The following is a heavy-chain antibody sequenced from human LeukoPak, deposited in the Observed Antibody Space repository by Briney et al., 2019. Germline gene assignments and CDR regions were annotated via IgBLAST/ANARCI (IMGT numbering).Heavy chain of an antibody. CDR3: AKDPYRVIVATGNYLDP. Sequence: GGSLRLSCVDSGFILRRHWMYWVRQAPGKGLEWVAVISNDGSNKHYGDSVKGRFTISRDNSKNTLYLQMDSLRGEDTAVYYCAKDPYRVIVATGNYLDPWGQGTLVTVSS. V-gene: IGHV3-30*18. D-gene: IGHD2-21*01. CDR1: GFILRRHW. CDR2: ISNDGSNK. J-gene: IGHJ5*02.